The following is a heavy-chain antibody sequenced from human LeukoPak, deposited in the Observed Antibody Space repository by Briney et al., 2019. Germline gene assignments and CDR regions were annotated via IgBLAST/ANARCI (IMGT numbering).Heavy chain of an antibody. CDR1: GGSISSYY. V-gene: IGHV4-59*01. Sequence: SETLSLTCTVSGGSISSYYWSWIRQPPGMVREWIGYIYYSGTTNYNPSLKSRVTISVDTSKNQFSLKLSSVTAADTAVYYCARGVYIAAAQYGYWGQGTLVTVSS. CDR3: ARGVYIAAAQYGY. D-gene: IGHD6-13*01. CDR2: IYYSGTT. J-gene: IGHJ4*02.